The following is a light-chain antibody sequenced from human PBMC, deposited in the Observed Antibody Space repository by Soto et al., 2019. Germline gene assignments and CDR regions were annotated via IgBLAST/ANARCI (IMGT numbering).Light chain of an antibody. CDR2: EVS. J-gene: IGLJ2*01. CDR1: SNDIGGYNY. Sequence: QSALTQPASVSGSPGQSITISCTGTSNDIGGYNYVSWFQQHPGKAPKLMIYEVSHRPSGVSNRFSGSKSGNTASLTISGLQTEDEADYYCSSYTGSNTLIFGGGTKLTVL. V-gene: IGLV2-14*01. CDR3: SSYTGSNTLI.